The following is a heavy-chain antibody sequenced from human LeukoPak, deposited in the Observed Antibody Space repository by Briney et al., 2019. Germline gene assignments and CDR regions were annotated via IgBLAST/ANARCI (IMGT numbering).Heavy chain of an antibody. Sequence: PGGSLRLSCAASGFTFDDYAMHWVRQAPGKGLEWVSLISGDGGSTYYADSVKGRFPISRDNSKNSLYLQMNSLRTEDTALYYCAKAGFSSSWYDLGDYFDYWGQGTLVTVSS. J-gene: IGHJ4*02. CDR3: AKAGFSSSWYDLGDYFDY. CDR2: ISGDGGST. V-gene: IGHV3-43*02. CDR1: GFTFDDYA. D-gene: IGHD6-13*01.